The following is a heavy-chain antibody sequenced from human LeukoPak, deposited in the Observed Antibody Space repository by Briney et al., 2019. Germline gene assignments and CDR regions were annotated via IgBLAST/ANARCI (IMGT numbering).Heavy chain of an antibody. CDR1: GGSISNYY. J-gene: IGHJ5*02. V-gene: IGHV4-59*01. D-gene: IGHD6-13*01. CDR3: ARDIAAAGTVWFDP. Sequence: SETLSLTCTVSGGSISNYYWHWIRQPPGKGLEWIGYIYYSGGTNYNPSLKSRVTISVDTSKNQFSLKLSSVTAADTAVYYCARDIAAAGTVWFDPWGQGTLVTVSS. CDR2: IYYSGGT.